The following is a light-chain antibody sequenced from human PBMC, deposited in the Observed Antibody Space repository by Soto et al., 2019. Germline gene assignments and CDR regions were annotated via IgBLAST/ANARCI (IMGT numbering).Light chain of an antibody. Sequence: QSVLTQPPSVSGAPGQRVTISCTGSSSNIGSTYDVQWYQQLPGTAPKLLIHGNTDRPSGVPDRFSGSKSGTSASLAITGLQADDVADYYCQSYDDSLSVHYVFGTGTKLTVL. V-gene: IGLV1-40*01. CDR2: GNT. CDR3: QSYDDSLSVHYV. J-gene: IGLJ1*01. CDR1: SSNIGSTYD.